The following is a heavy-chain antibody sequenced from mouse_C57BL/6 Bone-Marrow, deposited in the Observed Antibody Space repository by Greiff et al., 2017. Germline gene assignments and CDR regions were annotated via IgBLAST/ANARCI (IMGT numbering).Heavy chain of an antibody. D-gene: IGHD4-1*01. V-gene: IGHV1-55*01. CDR2: IYPTSGRT. CDR1: GYTFTSYW. J-gene: IGHJ2*01. Sequence: QVQLQQPGAELVKPGASVKMSCKASGYTFTSYWITWVKQRPGQGLEWFGDIYPTSGRTNYNEKFKSKAILTVDPSSNTASMQLSSLTSADSAVFYCARSGPLGRSFDYWGQGTTLTVSS. CDR3: ARSGPLGRSFDY.